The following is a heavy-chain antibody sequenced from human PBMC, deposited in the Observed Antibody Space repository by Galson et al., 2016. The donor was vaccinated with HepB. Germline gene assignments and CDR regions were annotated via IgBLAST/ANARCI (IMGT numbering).Heavy chain of an antibody. CDR1: GFTFSNYW. V-gene: IGHV3-7*03. D-gene: IGHD3-3*01. CDR2: IKQDGSEI. CDR3: ARFGVVTYYGMDV. Sequence: LRLSCAASGFTFSNYWMSWVRQAPGKGLEWVANIKQDGSEIYYLGSVKGRFTISRDNAKKSLYLQMNSLRVEDTAVYYCARFGVVTYYGMDVWGQGTTVTVSS. J-gene: IGHJ6*02.